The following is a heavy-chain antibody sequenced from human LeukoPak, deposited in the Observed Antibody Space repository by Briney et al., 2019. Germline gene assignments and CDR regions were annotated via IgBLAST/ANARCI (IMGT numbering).Heavy chain of an antibody. J-gene: IGHJ4*02. CDR2: IIPIFGTA. CDR3: AKQLGYCSDGSGDFPY. Sequence: SVTVSCTASGGTFSSYAISWVRQAPGQGLEWVGGIIPIFGTANYAQKFQGRVTITADESTSTAYMELSSLRSEDTGVYYCAKQLGYCSDGSGDFPYWGQGTLVTVSS. CDR1: GGTFSSYA. D-gene: IGHD2-15*01. V-gene: IGHV1-69*13.